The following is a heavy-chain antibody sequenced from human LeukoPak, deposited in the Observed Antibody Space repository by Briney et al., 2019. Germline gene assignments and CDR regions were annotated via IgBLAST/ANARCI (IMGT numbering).Heavy chain of an antibody. D-gene: IGHD6-13*01. J-gene: IGHJ6*03. Sequence: PGGSLRLSCAASGFTFDDYAMHWVRQAPGKGLDWVAFIRYDGSNKYYADSVKGRFTISRDNSKNTLYLQMDSLRAEDTAVYYCATTLYSSSWSPGSDYYYYMDVWGKGTTVTISS. V-gene: IGHV3-30*02. CDR3: ATTLYSSSWSPGSDYYYYMDV. CDR1: GFTFDDYA. CDR2: IRYDGSNK.